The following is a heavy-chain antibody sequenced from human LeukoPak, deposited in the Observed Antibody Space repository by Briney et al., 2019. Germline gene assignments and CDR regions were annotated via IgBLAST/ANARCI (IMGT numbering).Heavy chain of an antibody. J-gene: IGHJ4*02. CDR3: AREGWLQSPFDY. D-gene: IGHD5-24*01. V-gene: IGHV1-69*13. CDR2: IIPIFGTA. CDR1: GGTFSSYA. Sequence: SVKVSCKASGGTFSSYAISWVRQAPGQGLEWMGGIIPIFGTANYAQKFQGRVTITADESTSTAYTELSSLGSEVTGVYYCAREGWLQSPFDYWGQGTLVTVSS.